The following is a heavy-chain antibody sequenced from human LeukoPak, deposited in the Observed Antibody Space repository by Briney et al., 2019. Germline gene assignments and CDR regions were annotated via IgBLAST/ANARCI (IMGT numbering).Heavy chain of an antibody. D-gene: IGHD3-16*01. Sequence: ASVKVSCKAYGYTFMSHGISWVRQAPGQGLEWMGWISGSSSNTNYAQRLQGRVTMTTDTSTTTAYMELRSLRSDDTAVYYCARATGSWGHDGFDIWGQGTMVAVSS. V-gene: IGHV1-18*01. J-gene: IGHJ3*02. CDR3: ARATGSWGHDGFDI. CDR1: GYTFMSHG. CDR2: ISGSSSNT.